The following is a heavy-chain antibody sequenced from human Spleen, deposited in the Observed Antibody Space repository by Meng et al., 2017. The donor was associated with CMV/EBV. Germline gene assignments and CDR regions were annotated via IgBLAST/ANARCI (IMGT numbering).Heavy chain of an antibody. J-gene: IGHJ4*02. Sequence: GGSLRLSCAASGFTFSSYSMNWIRQAPGKGLEWVSSISSSSSYIYYADSVKGRFTISRDNAKSSLYLQMNSLRAEDTAVYYCARDRVGATEHWGQGTLVTVSS. V-gene: IGHV3-21*01. CDR1: GFTFSSYS. CDR3: ARDRVGATEH. CDR2: ISSSSSYI. D-gene: IGHD1-26*01.